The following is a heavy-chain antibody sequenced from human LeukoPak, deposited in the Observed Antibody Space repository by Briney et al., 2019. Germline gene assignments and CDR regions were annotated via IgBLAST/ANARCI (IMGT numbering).Heavy chain of an antibody. CDR3: ARERGPGRYMDV. D-gene: IGHD3-10*01. CDR2: ISSSSSTI. CDR1: GFTFDDYA. Sequence: GGSLRLSCAASGFTFDDYAMHWVRQAPGKGLEWVSYISSSSSTIYYADSVKGRFIISRDNAKNSLYLQMNSLRAEDTAVYYCARERGPGRYMDVWGKGTTVTVSS. V-gene: IGHV3-48*01. J-gene: IGHJ6*03.